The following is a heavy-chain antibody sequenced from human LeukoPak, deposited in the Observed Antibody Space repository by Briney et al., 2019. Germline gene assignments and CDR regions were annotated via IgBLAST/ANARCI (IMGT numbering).Heavy chain of an antibody. V-gene: IGHV4-59*01. CDR3: ARDYYYDSSGDAFDI. CDR2: IFYGGAT. J-gene: IGHJ3*02. D-gene: IGHD3-22*01. Sequence: PSETLSLTCSVSGSSMNTNFWSWIRPPPGKRLEWIGYIFYGGATNYNPSLKSRVTISVDTSKNQFSLKLSSVTAADTAVYYCARDYYYDSSGDAFDIWGQGTMVTVSS. CDR1: GSSMNTNF.